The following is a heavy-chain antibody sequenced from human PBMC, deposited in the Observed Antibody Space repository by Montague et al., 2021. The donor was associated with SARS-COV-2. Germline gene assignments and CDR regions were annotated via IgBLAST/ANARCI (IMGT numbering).Heavy chain of an antibody. CDR1: GGSISSSSYY. CDR2: IYYSGST. Sequence: SETLSLTCTVSGGSISSSSYYWSWIRQPPGKGLEWIGSIYYSGSTYYNPSLKSRVTISVDTSKNQFSLKLSSVTAADTAVYYCARLYITLVYLYDFDVWGQGTPVTVSS. V-gene: IGHV4-39*01. CDR3: ARLYITLVYLYDFDV. J-gene: IGHJ6*02. D-gene: IGHD3-3*01.